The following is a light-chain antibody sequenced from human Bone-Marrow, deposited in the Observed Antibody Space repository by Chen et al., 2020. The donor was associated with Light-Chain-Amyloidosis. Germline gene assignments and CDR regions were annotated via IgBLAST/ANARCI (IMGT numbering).Light chain of an antibody. CDR1: QRISKF. V-gene: IGKV3-11*01. CDR3: QERTNWPLYT. Sequence: EIVLTQSPATLSLSPGERAALSCRASQRISKFLAWYQHKPGQAPRLLIYDASIRATGIPARFSGSGSRTDFTLTINSLEPEDFAVYYCQERTNWPLYTFGQGTKLEI. J-gene: IGKJ2*01. CDR2: DAS.